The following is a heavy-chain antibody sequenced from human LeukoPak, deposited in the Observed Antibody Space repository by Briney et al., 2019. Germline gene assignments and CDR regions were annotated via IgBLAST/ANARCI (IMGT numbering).Heavy chain of an antibody. CDR2: LTGSGRDT. CDR3: AKQEPIAARPYYFDY. D-gene: IGHD6-6*01. J-gene: IGHJ4*02. V-gene: IGHV3-23*01. Sequence: PGGSLRLSCAASGFTLNIYAMNWVRQAPGKGLDWVSSLTGSGRDTYYTDSVKGRFTISRDNSKNTLYLQMNSLRPDDTAVYYCAKQEPIAARPYYFDYWGQGTLVTVSS. CDR1: GFTLNIYA.